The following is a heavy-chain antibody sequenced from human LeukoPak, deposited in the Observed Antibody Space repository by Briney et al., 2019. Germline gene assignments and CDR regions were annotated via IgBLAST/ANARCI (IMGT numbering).Heavy chain of an antibody. J-gene: IGHJ5*02. CDR1: GFIYNTYA. Sequence: PGGSLRLSCAVSGFIYNTYAMTWVRQAPGKGLEWVSSIDNSGDYTYYADSVKGRFTISRDNSRNTLYLQMSSLRVEDTALHYCGKQFSSSWQFDPRGQGTLVTVSS. D-gene: IGHD6-13*01. CDR3: GKQFSSSWQFDP. CDR2: IDNSGDYT. V-gene: IGHV3-23*01.